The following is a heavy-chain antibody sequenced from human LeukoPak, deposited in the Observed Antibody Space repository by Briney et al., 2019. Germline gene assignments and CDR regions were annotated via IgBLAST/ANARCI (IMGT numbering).Heavy chain of an antibody. CDR3: AKIATVTTDAFDI. D-gene: IGHD4-17*01. Sequence: GGSLRLSCAASGFTFSSYAMHWVRQAPGKGLEWVAVISYDGSNKYYADSVKGRFTISRDNSKNTLYLQMNSLRAEDTAVYYCAKIATVTTDAFDIGAKGQWSPSLQ. J-gene: IGHJ3*02. CDR2: ISYDGSNK. V-gene: IGHV3-30*18. CDR1: GFTFSSYA.